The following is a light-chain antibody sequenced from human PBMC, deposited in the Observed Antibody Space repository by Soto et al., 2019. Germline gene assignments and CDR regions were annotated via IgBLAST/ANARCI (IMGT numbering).Light chain of an antibody. Sequence: QSVLTQPRSVSGSPGQSITISCTGSSSDVGSYNYVSWYQQHPGQAPKFVIYDVNKRPSGVSHRFSGSKSGNTASLTISGLQADDEADYYCLSYAGSYNFVFGSGTKLTVL. V-gene: IGLV2-11*01. CDR3: LSYAGSYNFV. CDR2: DVN. J-gene: IGLJ1*01. CDR1: SSDVGSYNY.